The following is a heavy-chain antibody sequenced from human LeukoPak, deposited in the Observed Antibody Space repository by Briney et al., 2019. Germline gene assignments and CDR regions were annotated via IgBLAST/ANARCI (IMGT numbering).Heavy chain of an antibody. CDR1: GLTFSSYE. D-gene: IGHD3-22*01. J-gene: IGHJ3*02. Sequence: GGSLRLSCAASGLTFSSYEMNWVRQAPGKGLEWVSYISSSGSSIYYADSVKGRFTISRDNAKKSLYLQMHSLRAEDTAVYYRARDSHKFDSSGYYPDAFDIWGQGTMVTVSS. CDR2: ISSSGSSI. V-gene: IGHV3-48*03. CDR3: ARDSHKFDSSGYYPDAFDI.